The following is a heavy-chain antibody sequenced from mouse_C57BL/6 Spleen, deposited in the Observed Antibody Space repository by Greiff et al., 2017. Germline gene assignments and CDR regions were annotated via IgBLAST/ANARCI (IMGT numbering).Heavy chain of an antibody. CDR1: GYAFTNYL. J-gene: IGHJ4*01. CDR3: ARRPYDYDVEYYAMDY. Sequence: QVQLQQSGAELVRPGTSVKVSCKASGYAFTNYLIEWVKQRPGQGLEWIGVINPGSGGTNYNEKFKGKATLTADKSSSTAYMQLSSLTSEDSAVYFCARRPYDYDVEYYAMDYWGQGTSVTVSS. V-gene: IGHV1-54*01. D-gene: IGHD2-4*01. CDR2: INPGSGGT.